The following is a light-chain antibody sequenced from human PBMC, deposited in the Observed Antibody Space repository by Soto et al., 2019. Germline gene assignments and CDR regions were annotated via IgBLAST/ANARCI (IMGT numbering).Light chain of an antibody. J-gene: IGKJ5*01. CDR1: QSISTY. Sequence: DIQMTQSPSSLSASVGDRVTISCRASQSISTYLNWYQQKPGKAPERLIYAASTLRSGVPSRFSGSGSGTDFILTISRLQPEDFATYYCQQSYTMPVTFGQGTRLEIK. CDR3: QQSYTMPVT. V-gene: IGKV1-39*01. CDR2: AAS.